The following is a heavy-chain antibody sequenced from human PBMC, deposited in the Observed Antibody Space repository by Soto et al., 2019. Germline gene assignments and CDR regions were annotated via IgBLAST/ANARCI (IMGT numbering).Heavy chain of an antibody. CDR2: ISYDGSNK. J-gene: IGHJ4*02. D-gene: IGHD1-26*01. CDR3: AKEGGLSGSYYISSSYYFDY. Sequence: PGGSLRLSWAASGFTFSSYAMHWVRQAPGKGLEWVAVISYDGSNKYYADSVKGRFTISRDNSKNTLYLQMNSLRAEDTAVYYCAKEGGLSGSYYISSSYYFDYWGQGTLVTVSS. CDR1: GFTFSSYA. V-gene: IGHV3-30-3*01.